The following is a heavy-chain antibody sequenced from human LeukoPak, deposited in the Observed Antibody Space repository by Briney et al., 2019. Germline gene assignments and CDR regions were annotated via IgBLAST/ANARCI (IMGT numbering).Heavy chain of an antibody. Sequence: AGGSLRLSCAASGFTFSSYMMNWVRQAPGKGLEWVSSINSGSTYTYYTESVKGRFTVSKGNAKNSLFLQMNSPRAEDTAIYYCARSLTTLTYEGYWGQGTLVTVSS. CDR1: GFTFSSYM. CDR3: ARSLTTLTYEGY. D-gene: IGHD1-1*01. J-gene: IGHJ4*02. V-gene: IGHV3-21*01. CDR2: INSGSTYT.